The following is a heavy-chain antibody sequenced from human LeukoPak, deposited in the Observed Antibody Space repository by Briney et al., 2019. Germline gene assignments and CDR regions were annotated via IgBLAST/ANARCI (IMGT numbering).Heavy chain of an antibody. CDR2: INHSGST. Sequence: SETLSLTCAVYGGSFSGYYWSWIRQPPGKGLEWIGEINHSGSTNYNPSLKSRVTISVDTSKNQFSLKLSSVTAADTAVYYCARIGYSSGWYSLHYYYYMDVWGKGTTVTVSS. CDR3: ARIGYSSGWYSLHYYYYMDV. V-gene: IGHV4-34*01. J-gene: IGHJ6*03. D-gene: IGHD6-19*01. CDR1: GGSFSGYY.